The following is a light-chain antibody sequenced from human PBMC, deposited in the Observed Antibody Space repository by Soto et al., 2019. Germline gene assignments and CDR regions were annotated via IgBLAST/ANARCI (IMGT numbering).Light chain of an antibody. CDR1: SSDVGGYDY. Sequence: QSALTQPPSASGSPGQSVTISCTGTSSDVGGYDYVSWYQQHPGKAPKLIIYEVNKRPSGVPDRFSGSKSGTSASLAISGLRSEDEADYYCAAWDDSLSGVVFGGGTKLTVL. CDR2: EVN. V-gene: IGLV2-8*01. CDR3: AAWDDSLSGVV. J-gene: IGLJ2*01.